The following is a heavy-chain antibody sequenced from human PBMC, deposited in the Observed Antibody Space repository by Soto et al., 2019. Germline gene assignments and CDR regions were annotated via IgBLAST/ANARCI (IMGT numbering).Heavy chain of an antibody. Sequence: QVQLVQSGAEVKKPGSSVKVSCKASGGTFSSYAISWVRQAPGQGLEWMGGIIPIVGTANYAQKFQGRVTITADKSPSTADMELSSLRSEDTAVYYCSSLAGITRTCRAVDYWGQGTLVTVSS. D-gene: IGHD1-7*01. V-gene: IGHV1-69*06. J-gene: IGHJ4*02. CDR2: IIPIVGTA. CDR3: SSLAGITRTCRAVDY. CDR1: GGTFSSYA.